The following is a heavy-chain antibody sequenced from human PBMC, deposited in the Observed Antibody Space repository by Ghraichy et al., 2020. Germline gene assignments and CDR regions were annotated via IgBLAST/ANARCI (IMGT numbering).Heavy chain of an antibody. CDR2: IKPDGSES. Sequence: GGSLRLSCVASGFTFTSYWMTWVRQAPGKGLEWVANIKPDGSESYYVDSVKGRFIISRDNAQNSLYLQMTSLRAEDTAVYYCARVTYYYYSCSNFNALSPGKEVWGQGAPVTV. CDR1: GFTFTSYW. CDR3: ARVTYYYYSCSNFNALSPGKEV. J-gene: IGHJ6*02. D-gene: IGHD3-10*01. V-gene: IGHV3-7*02.